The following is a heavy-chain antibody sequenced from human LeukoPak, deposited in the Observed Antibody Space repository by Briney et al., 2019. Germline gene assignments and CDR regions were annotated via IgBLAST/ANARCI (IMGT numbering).Heavy chain of an antibody. CDR1: GGSVSSGSYY. D-gene: IGHD2-2*01. V-gene: IGHV4-61*01. J-gene: IGHJ4*02. Sequence: ASETLSLTCTVSGGSVSSGSYYWSWIRQPPGKGLEWIGYIYYSGSTNYNPSLKSRVTISVDTSKNQFSLKLSSVTAADTAVYYCARDNYTTTRYCSSTSCYGFFDYWGQGTLVTVSS. CDR3: ARDNYTTTRYCSSTSCYGFFDY. CDR2: IYYSGST.